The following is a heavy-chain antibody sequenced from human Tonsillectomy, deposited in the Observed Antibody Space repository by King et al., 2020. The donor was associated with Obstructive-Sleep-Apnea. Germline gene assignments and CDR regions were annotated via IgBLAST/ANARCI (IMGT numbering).Heavy chain of an antibody. V-gene: IGHV4-4*07. Sequence: QLQESGPGLVKPSETVSLTCTVFGGAISSYYWSWIRQPAGKGLEWIGRIYTSGSTNYNPSLKSRVTMSVDTSKNRFSLKLSSVTAADTAVYYCARVGYYGSGSYYPDNTNLYGMDVWGQGTTVTVSS. CDR2: IYTSGST. D-gene: IGHD3-10*01. CDR1: GGAISSYY. CDR3: ARVGYYGSGSYYPDNTNLYGMDV. J-gene: IGHJ6*02.